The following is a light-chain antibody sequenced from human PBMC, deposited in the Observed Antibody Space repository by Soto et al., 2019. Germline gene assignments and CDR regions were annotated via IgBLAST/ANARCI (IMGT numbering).Light chain of an antibody. J-gene: IGLJ1*01. Sequence: LTQPASVSGSPGQSITISCTGTSSDVGGYNYVSWYQQYPGKAPKLMIYDVSNRPSGVSNRFSGSKSGNTASLTISGLQAEDEADYYCSSYTISNTLVFGSGTKVTVL. V-gene: IGLV2-14*01. CDR3: SSYTISNTLV. CDR2: DVS. CDR1: SSDVGGYNY.